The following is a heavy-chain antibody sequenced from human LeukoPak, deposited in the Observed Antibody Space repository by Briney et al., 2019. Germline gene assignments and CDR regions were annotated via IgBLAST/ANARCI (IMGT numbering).Heavy chain of an antibody. CDR1: GGSISTSDYY. CDR2: IHYSGGT. V-gene: IGHV4-39*01. J-gene: IGHJ5*02. D-gene: IGHD2-2*01. Sequence: SETLSLTCTVSGGSISTSDYYWGWIRQPPGKGLEWIASIHYSGGTYFNPSLKSRVSISVDTPRNEFSLKVTSVTAADTAVYYCARSCGSTSCSDGDWFDPWGQGTLVTVSS. CDR3: ARSCGSTSCSDGDWFDP.